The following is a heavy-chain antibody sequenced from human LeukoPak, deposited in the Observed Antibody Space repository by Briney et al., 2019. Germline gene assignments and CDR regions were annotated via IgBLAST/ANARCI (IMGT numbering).Heavy chain of an antibody. CDR3: ANRRLGRGAFDM. Sequence: GGSLRLSCAASGFTFSSYDMSWIRQAPGKGLEWVSEISGSDESTKYVDSVKGRFTISRDNSKNTLYLLLNSLRVDDTAVYYSANRRLGRGAFDMWGQGTMVTVSS. V-gene: IGHV3-23*01. CDR1: GFTFSSYD. CDR2: ISGSDEST. D-gene: IGHD7-27*01. J-gene: IGHJ3*02.